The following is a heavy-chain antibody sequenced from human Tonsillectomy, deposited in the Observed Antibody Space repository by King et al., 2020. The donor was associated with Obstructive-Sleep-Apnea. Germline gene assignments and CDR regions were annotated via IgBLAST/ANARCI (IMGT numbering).Heavy chain of an antibody. Sequence: QVQLQESGPGLVKPSETLSLTCTVSGGSISSYYWSWIRQPPGKGLEWIGYIYYSGSTNYNPSLKSRVTISVDTSKNQFSLKLSSVTAADTAVYYCARRRSDSSSNWYFDLWGRGTLVTVSS. CDR2: IYYSGST. J-gene: IGHJ2*01. V-gene: IGHV4-59*08. D-gene: IGHD6-13*01. CDR3: ARRRSDSSSNWYFDL. CDR1: GGSISSYY.